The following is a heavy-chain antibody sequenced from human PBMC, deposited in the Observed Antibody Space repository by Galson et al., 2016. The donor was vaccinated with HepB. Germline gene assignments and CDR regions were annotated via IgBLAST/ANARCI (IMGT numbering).Heavy chain of an antibody. CDR1: GYTFDTYW. CDR3: TRSLTGSYDFWGAMYNYYAMDV. V-gene: IGHV5-51*01. D-gene: IGHD3-3*01. Sequence: QSGAEVKKPGESLKISCRGSGYTFDTYWIGWVRQMPGKGLEWMGIIYPGDFDIRYSPPFQGQVTISVDKSISTAYLQWSSLTASDTAMYYCTRSLTGSYDFWGAMYNYYAMDVWGQGTLVTVSS. J-gene: IGHJ6*02. CDR2: IYPGDFDI.